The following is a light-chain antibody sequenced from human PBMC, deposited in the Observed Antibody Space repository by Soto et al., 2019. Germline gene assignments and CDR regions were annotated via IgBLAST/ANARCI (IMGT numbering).Light chain of an antibody. CDR1: SSDFGYYHY. CDR2: DVI. Sequence: QAVVTQPPSASGSPGQSVTISCTGSSSDFGYYHYVSWYQQYPGKAPTLMIYDVIKRPSGVPDRFSGSKSGNTASLTVSGLQAEDEADYYCSSYGGNNNVLFGGGTKLTVL. V-gene: IGLV2-8*01. J-gene: IGLJ2*01. CDR3: SSYGGNNNVL.